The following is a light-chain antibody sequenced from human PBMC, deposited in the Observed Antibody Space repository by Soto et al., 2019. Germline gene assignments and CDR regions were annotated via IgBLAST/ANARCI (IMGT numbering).Light chain of an antibody. CDR2: GAS. CDR1: QSVSSTY. CDR3: QQYAGSPLA. J-gene: IGKJ4*01. V-gene: IGKV3-20*01. Sequence: EIVLTQSPGTLSLSPGERATLSCRASQSVSSTYLAWYQQRPGQAPRLLIYGASSRDTGIPDRFSGSGAGTDFTLTISRLEPEDFAVYYCQQYAGSPLAFGGGTKVEIK.